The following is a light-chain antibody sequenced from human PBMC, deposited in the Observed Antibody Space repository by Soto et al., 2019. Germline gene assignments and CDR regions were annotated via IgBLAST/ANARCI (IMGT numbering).Light chain of an antibody. Sequence: QSALTQPPSASGSPGQSVTISCTGTSSDVGGYNYVSWYQQHPGKAPKLMIYEVSKRPSGVPDRFSGSKSGNTASLTVSGLQAEDEGDYSCSSYAGSNKLGVFGTGTKLTV. CDR1: SSDVGGYNY. CDR2: EVS. J-gene: IGLJ1*01. V-gene: IGLV2-8*01. CDR3: SSYAGSNKLGV.